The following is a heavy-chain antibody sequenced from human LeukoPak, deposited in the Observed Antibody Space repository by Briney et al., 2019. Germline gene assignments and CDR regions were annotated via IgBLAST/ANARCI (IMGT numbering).Heavy chain of an antibody. CDR1: GGSFSGYY. CDR3: AREGPYDFWSGYRAYNWFDP. D-gene: IGHD3-3*01. CDR2: INHSGST. J-gene: IGHJ5*02. Sequence: PSETLSLTCAVYGGSFSGYYWSWIRQPPGKGLEWIGEINHSGSTNYNPSLKSRVTISVDTSKNQFSLKLSSVTAADTAVCYCAREGPYDFWSGYRAYNWFDPWGQGTLVTVSS. V-gene: IGHV4-34*01.